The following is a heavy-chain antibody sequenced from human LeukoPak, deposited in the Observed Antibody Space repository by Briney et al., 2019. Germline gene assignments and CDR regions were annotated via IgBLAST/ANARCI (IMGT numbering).Heavy chain of an antibody. CDR1: GYRFTGYY. CDR2: INPKSGDP. Sequence: EASVKVSCKTSGYRFTGYYMHWVRQAPGQGLEWMGWINPKSGDPIYVQKFQGRVTLTRDTSIDTVYLELSSLKSGDTAVYYCARDPGHDTSNYGGLDFWGQGTLVTVSS. J-gene: IGHJ4*02. CDR3: ARDPGHDTSNYGGLDF. V-gene: IGHV1-2*02. D-gene: IGHD4-11*01.